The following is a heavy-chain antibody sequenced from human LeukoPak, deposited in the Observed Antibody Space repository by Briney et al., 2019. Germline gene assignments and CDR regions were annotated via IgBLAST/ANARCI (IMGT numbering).Heavy chain of an antibody. CDR3: AKVLRPDKYSSGWYSGYFDY. CDR2: ISYDGSNK. D-gene: IGHD6-19*01. Sequence: GRSLRLSCAASGSTFSSYGMHWVRQAPGKGLEWVAVISYDGSNKYYADSVKGRFTISRDNSKNTLYLQMNSLRAEDTAVYYCAKVLRPDKYSSGWYSGYFDYWGQGTLVTVSS. J-gene: IGHJ4*02. CDR1: GSTFSSYG. V-gene: IGHV3-30*18.